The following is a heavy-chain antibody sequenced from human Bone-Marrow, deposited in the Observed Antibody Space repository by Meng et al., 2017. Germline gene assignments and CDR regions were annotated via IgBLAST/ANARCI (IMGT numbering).Heavy chain of an antibody. CDR2: IIPIFGTA. D-gene: IGHD6-13*01. V-gene: IGHV1-69*13. J-gene: IGHJ5*02. CDR3: ARHGRSQQMVVAWFDP. CDR1: GRTFSSYA. Sequence: SVQVSCKASGRTFSSYAISWVRQAPGQGLEGMVGIIPIFGTAHYAQKFQGRVTITADESTSKAYMELNSLRSEDTAVYYCARHGRSQQMVVAWFDPWGHGTLVTVSS.